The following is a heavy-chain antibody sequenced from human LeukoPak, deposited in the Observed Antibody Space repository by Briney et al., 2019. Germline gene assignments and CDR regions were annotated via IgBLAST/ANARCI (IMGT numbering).Heavy chain of an antibody. CDR3: ATGVHGIAAAGDYYFDY. CDR2: MYYRGNT. CDR1: GGSFSSDY. J-gene: IGHJ4*02. D-gene: IGHD6-13*01. Sequence: SETLSLTCSVSGGSFSSDYWSWIRQPPGKGLEWIGYMYYRGNTNYNPSLKSRVTISVDTSKNQFSLKLSSVTAADTAVYYCATGVHGIAAAGDYYFDYWGQGTLVTVSS. V-gene: IGHV4-59*01.